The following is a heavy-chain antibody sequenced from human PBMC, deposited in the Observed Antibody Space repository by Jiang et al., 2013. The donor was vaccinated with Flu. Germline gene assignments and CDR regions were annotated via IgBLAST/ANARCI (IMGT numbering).Heavy chain of an antibody. CDR2: IWYDGSRR. CDR1: GFPLSSNG. D-gene: IGHD3-16*01. V-gene: IGHV3-33*01. CDR3: ARDIGSNGSYRFDY. J-gene: IGHJ4*02. Sequence: VQLLESGGGVVQPETSLRLSCVASGFPLSSNGMHWVRQAPGKGLEWVSIIWYDGSRRYYADSVTGRFTISRDDSKNTLYLQMNSLRAEDTAVYYCARDIGSNGSYRFDYWSQGTLVTISS.